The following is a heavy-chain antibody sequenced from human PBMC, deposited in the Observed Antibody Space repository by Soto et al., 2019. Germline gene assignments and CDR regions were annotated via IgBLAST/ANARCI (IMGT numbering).Heavy chain of an antibody. CDR3: ARDSPPVDY. Sequence: PAKVSSKASGYTFTSYGISWVRQAPGQGLEWMGWISAYNGNTKYAQKLQGRVTMTTDTSTSTAYMELRSLRSDDTAVYYCARDSPPVDYWGQGTLVTAPQ. CDR2: ISAYNGNT. J-gene: IGHJ4*02. CDR1: GYTFTSYG. V-gene: IGHV1-18*01.